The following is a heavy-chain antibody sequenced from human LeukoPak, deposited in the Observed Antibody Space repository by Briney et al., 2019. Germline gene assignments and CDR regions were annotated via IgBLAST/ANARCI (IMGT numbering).Heavy chain of an antibody. CDR1: GASISSNSYY. CDR3: ARVDYGGNRDDY. V-gene: IGHV4-39*07. J-gene: IGHJ4*02. CDR2: IYYSGST. D-gene: IGHD4-23*01. Sequence: SETLSLTCTVSGASISSNSYYWGWLRQPPGKGLEWIGSIYYSGSTYYNPSLKSRVTISVDTSKNQFSLKLSSVTAADTAVYYCARVDYGGNRDDYWGQGTLVTVSS.